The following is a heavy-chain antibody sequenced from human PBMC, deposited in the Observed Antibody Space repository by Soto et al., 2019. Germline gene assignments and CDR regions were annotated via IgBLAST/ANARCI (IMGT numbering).Heavy chain of an antibody. D-gene: IGHD3-22*01. J-gene: IGHJ4*02. Sequence: EVQLVESGGGMVKPGGSLRLSCAASRFTFSSHSMNWVRQAPGKGLEWVSSISSSSTYIYYADSVKGRFTISRDNAKNSLYLQMNSLRAEDTAVYYCASRPRDSSGYWYYFEYWGQGTLVTVSS. CDR2: ISSSSTYI. CDR3: ASRPRDSSGYWYYFEY. CDR1: RFTFSSHS. V-gene: IGHV3-21*01.